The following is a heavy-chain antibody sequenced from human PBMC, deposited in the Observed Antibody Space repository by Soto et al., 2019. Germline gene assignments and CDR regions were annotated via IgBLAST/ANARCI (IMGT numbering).Heavy chain of an antibody. J-gene: IGHJ3*02. V-gene: IGHV1-2*04. D-gene: IGHD3-10*01. Sequence: ASVKVSCKASGYTFTGYYMHWVRQAPGQGLEWMGWINPNSGGTNYAQKFQGWVTMTRDTSISTAYMELSRLRSDDTAVYYCARAVVLWFGELYDAFDIWGQGTMVTVSS. CDR2: INPNSGGT. CDR3: ARAVVLWFGELYDAFDI. CDR1: GYTFTGYY.